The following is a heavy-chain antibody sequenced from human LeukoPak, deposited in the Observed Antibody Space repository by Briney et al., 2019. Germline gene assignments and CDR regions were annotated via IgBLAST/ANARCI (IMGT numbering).Heavy chain of an antibody. CDR2: IYYSGST. D-gene: IGHD3-10*01. V-gene: IGHV4-39*07. J-gene: IGHJ6*03. CDR3: ARRTYGSGSYSYYYYYMDV. CDR1: GGSISSSSYY. Sequence: SETLSLTCTVSGGSISSSSYYWGWIRQPPGKGLEWIGSIYYSGSTYYNPSLKSRVTISVDTSKNQFSLKLNSVTAADTAVYYCARRTYGSGSYSYYYYYMDVWGKGTTVTISS.